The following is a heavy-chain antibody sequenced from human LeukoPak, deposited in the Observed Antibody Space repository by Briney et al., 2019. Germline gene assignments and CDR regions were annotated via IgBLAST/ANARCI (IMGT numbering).Heavy chain of an antibody. V-gene: IGHV4-59*01. Sequence: SETLPLTCTVSGGSISSYYWSWIRQPPGKGLEWIGYIYYSGSTNYNPSLKSRVTISVDTSKNQFSLKLSSVTAADTAVYYCARDLWYYYGSGSYSRGNAFDIWGQGTMVTVSS. J-gene: IGHJ3*02. D-gene: IGHD3-10*01. CDR2: IYYSGST. CDR3: ARDLWYYYGSGSYSRGNAFDI. CDR1: GGSISSYY.